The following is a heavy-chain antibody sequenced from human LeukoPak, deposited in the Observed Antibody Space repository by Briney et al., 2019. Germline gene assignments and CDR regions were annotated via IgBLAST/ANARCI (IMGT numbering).Heavy chain of an antibody. D-gene: IGHD2-2*01. J-gene: IGHJ3*02. CDR2: IKYAGSEK. CDR3: ARGYCSRISCYGEETGAFDI. CDR1: GFTFSNYW. Sequence: GGSLRLSCVASGFTFSNYWMNWVRQAPGKGLEWVANIKYAGSEKYYVDSVKGRFTISRDNAKNSLYLQMNSLRAEDTAVYYCARGYCSRISCYGEETGAFDIWGQGTVVTVSS. V-gene: IGHV3-7*04.